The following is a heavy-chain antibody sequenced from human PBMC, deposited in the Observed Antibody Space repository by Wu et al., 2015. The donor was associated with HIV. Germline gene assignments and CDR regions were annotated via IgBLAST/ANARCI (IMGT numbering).Heavy chain of an antibody. Sequence: QVQLVQSGAEVKKPGSSVKVSCKASGGTFSSYAISWVRQAPGQGLEWMGGIIPIFGTANYAQKFQGRVTITTDESTSTAYMELSSLRSEDTAVYYCARPRGYYYDSSGPDDAFDIWGQGTMVTVSS. V-gene: IGHV1-69*05. D-gene: IGHD3-22*01. CDR3: ARPRGYYYDSSGPDDAFDI. CDR2: IIPIFGTA. J-gene: IGHJ3*02. CDR1: GGTFSSYA.